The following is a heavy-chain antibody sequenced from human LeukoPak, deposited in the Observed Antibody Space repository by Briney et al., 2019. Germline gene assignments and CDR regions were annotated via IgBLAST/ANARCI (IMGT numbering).Heavy chain of an antibody. CDR3: ARDRVTMVRGVIIPSYFDY. V-gene: IGHV4-59*01. Sequence: SETLSLTCTVSGGSISGYYWSWIRQPPGKGLEWIGYIYYSGSTNYNPSLKSRVTISVDTSKNQFSLKLSSVTAADTAVYYCARDRVTMVRGVIIPSYFDYWGQGTLVTVSS. CDR2: IYYSGST. CDR1: GGSISGYY. J-gene: IGHJ4*02. D-gene: IGHD3-10*01.